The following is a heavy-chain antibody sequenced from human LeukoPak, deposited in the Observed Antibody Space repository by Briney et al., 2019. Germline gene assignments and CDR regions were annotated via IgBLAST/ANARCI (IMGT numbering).Heavy chain of an antibody. J-gene: IGHJ4*02. CDR3: AKSLTYCSNGVCYTGYFDY. D-gene: IGHD2-8*01. V-gene: IGHV3-23*01. CDR2: ISGSGGST. CDR1: GFTFSSYA. Sequence: PGGSLRLSCAASGFTFSSYAMSWVRQAPGKGLEWVSAISGSGGSTYYADSVKGRSTISRDNSKNTLHLQMNSLRADDTAVYYCAKSLTYCSNGVCYTGYFDYWGQGTLVTVSS.